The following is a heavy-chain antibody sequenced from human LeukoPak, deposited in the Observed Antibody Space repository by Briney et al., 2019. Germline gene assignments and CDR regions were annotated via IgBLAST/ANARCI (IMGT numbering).Heavy chain of an antibody. CDR1: GFTFDIYS. J-gene: IGHJ4*02. Sequence: GGSLRLSCAASGFTFDIYSMHWVRQAPGKGVEWVAVISYDGTEKYYTDSVKGRFNISRDNSKNRVYLQMDSLRLEDTAVYFCIRDKPWQQFIFDYWGQGTLVTVSS. CDR2: ISYDGTEK. CDR3: IRDKPWQQFIFDY. V-gene: IGHV3-30-3*01. D-gene: IGHD6-13*01.